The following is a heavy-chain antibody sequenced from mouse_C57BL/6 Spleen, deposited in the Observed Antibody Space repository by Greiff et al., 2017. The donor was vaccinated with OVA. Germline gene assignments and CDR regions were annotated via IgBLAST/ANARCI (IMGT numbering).Heavy chain of an antibody. Sequence: EVMLVESGGGLVKPGGSLKLSCAASGFTFSDYGMHWVRQAPEKGLEWVAYISSGSSTIYYADTVKGRFTISRDNAKNTLFLQMTSLRSEDTAMYYCASRKKYEYDGYAMDYWGQGTSVTVSS. CDR2: ISSGSSTI. CDR3: ASRKKYEYDGYAMDY. V-gene: IGHV5-17*01. CDR1: GFTFSDYG. J-gene: IGHJ4*01. D-gene: IGHD2-4*01.